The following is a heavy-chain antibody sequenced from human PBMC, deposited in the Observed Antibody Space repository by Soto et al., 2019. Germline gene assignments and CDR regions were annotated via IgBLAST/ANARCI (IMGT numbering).Heavy chain of an antibody. J-gene: IGHJ3*02. D-gene: IGHD3-3*01. Sequence: PGGSLRLSCAASGFTFSSYGMHWVRQAPGKGLEWVAVIWYDGSNKYYADSVKGRFTISRDNSKNTLYLQMNSLRAEDTAVYYCAREPTYHDFWSGYRNQDAFDIWGQGTMVTVSS. CDR1: GFTFSSYG. CDR3: AREPTYHDFWSGYRNQDAFDI. V-gene: IGHV3-33*01. CDR2: IWYDGSNK.